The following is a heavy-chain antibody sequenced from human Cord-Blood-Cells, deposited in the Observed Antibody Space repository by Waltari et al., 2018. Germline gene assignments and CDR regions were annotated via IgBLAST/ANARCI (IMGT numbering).Heavy chain of an antibody. D-gene: IGHD1-7*01. V-gene: IGHV4-34*01. J-gene: IGHJ4*02. CDR2: INRSGST. Sequence: QVQLQQWGAGLLKPSETLSLTCAVYGGSFSGYYWSWIRPPPGKGLEWIGEINRSGSTNYNPSLKSRVTISVDTSKNQFSLKLSSVTAADTAVYYCARGRWGATGTTYFVYWGQGTLVTVSS. CDR1: GGSFSGYY. CDR3: ARGRWGATGTTYFVY.